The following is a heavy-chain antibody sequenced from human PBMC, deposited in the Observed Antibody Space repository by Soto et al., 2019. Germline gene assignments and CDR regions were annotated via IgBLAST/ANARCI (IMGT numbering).Heavy chain of an antibody. CDR3: ARPLFAETTTGIQFNWIDP. CDR2: ISYSGST. J-gene: IGHJ5*02. CDR1: GGAIRSSKYY. V-gene: IGHV4-39*01. Sequence: QLQLQESGPGLVKPSETLSLTCTVSGGAIRSSKYYWGWIRQPPGKGLEWIGSISYSGSTHYNASLKSRLTISVDTSKNQFSLKLTSVTAADTAVYYCARPLFAETTTGIQFNWIDPWGQGTLVTVSS. D-gene: IGHD4-17*01.